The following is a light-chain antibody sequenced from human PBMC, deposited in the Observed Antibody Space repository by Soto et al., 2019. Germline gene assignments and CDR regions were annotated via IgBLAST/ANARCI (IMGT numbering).Light chain of an antibody. V-gene: IGKV3-15*01. J-gene: IGKJ2*01. CDR3: QQYNKWPPYT. Sequence: EIVMTQSPTTLSVSPGESVTLSCRASQSVGSDLAWYQQIPGQAPRLLIYGASTRATGIPARFSGSGSATEFTLTISSLQSEDFAVYYCQQYNKWPPYTFGQGTKLEIK. CDR2: GAS. CDR1: QSVGSD.